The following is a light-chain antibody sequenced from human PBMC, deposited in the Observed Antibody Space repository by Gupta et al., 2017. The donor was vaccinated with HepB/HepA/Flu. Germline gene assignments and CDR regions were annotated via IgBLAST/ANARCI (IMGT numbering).Light chain of an antibody. J-gene: IGKJ3*01. CDR1: QGISSS. CDR2: AAS. V-gene: IGKV1-9*01. CDR3: QQISSYPLT. Sequence: DIQLTQSPSFLSASVGDRVIITCRASQGISSSLAWFQQKPGRAPNLLIYAASTRESGVPSRFSGSGSGTEFTLTISSLQPEDFATYYCQQISSYPLTFGPGTKVDVK.